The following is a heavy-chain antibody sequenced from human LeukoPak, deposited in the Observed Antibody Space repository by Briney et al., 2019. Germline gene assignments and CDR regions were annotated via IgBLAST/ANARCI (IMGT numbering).Heavy chain of an antibody. J-gene: IGHJ4*02. CDR1: GFTFSNTW. CDR2: VKSKTDGGTT. Sequence: GGSLRLFCAASGFTFSNTWMSWVRQAPGKGLEWVGRVKSKTDGGTTDYAAPVKGRFTISRDDSKNTLYLQMNSLKTEDTAVYYCTTGLRAADTNWGLRTLVTVSS. V-gene: IGHV3-15*01. CDR3: TTGLRAADTN. D-gene: IGHD6-13*01.